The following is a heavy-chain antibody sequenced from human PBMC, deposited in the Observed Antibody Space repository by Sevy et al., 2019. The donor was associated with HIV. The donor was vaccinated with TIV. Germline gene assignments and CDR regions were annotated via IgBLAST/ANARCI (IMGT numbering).Heavy chain of an antibody. Sequence: GGSLRLSCAASGFTFSDYYMSWIRQAPGKGLEWVSYISSSSSYTNYADSVKGRFTISRENAKNSLYLQMNSLRAEDTAVYYCARSLRGYSGSYYFDYWGQGTLVTVSS. V-gene: IGHV3-11*06. CDR3: ARSLRGYSGSYYFDY. J-gene: IGHJ4*02. CDR2: ISSSSSYT. CDR1: GFTFSDYY. D-gene: IGHD1-26*01.